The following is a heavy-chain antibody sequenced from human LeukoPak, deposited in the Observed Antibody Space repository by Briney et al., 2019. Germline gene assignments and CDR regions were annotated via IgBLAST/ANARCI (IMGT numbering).Heavy chain of an antibody. Sequence: ASVKVSCKASGYTFTGYYMHWVRQAPGQGLEWIGWINPNSGGTNYAQKFQARVTMTRDTSISTAYMELSRLRSEDTAVYYCARADPFYGAGTYAGSWFDPWGQGTLVTVSS. CDR3: ARADPFYGAGTYAGSWFDP. V-gene: IGHV1-2*02. J-gene: IGHJ5*02. CDR2: INPNSGGT. D-gene: IGHD3-10*01. CDR1: GYTFTGYY.